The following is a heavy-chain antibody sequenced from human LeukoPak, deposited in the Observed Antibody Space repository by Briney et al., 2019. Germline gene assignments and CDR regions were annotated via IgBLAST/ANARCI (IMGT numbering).Heavy chain of an antibody. CDR3: ARAVIVVVPTATWFDP. V-gene: IGHV1-18*01. CDR2: ISAYNGNT. CDR1: GYTFTSYG. Sequence: ASVKVSCKASGYTFTSYGISWVRQAPGQGLEWMGWISAYNGNTNYAQKLQGGVTMTTDTSTSTAYMELRSLRSDDTAVYYCARAVIVVVPTATWFDPWGQGTLVTVSS. J-gene: IGHJ5*02. D-gene: IGHD2-2*01.